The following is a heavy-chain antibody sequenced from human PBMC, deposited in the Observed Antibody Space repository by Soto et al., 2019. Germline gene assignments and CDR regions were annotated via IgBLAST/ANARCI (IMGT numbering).Heavy chain of an antibody. CDR1: GGSISSSSYY. J-gene: IGHJ4*02. CDR3: ARRGPTVTPFDY. V-gene: IGHV4-39*01. Sequence: QLQLQESGPGLVKPSETLSLTCTVSGGSISSSSYYWGWIRQPPGKGLEWIGSIYYSGSTYYNPSLKSRVTISVDTSKNQFSLKLSSVTAADTAVYYWARRGPTVTPFDYWGQGTLVTVSS. D-gene: IGHD4-17*01. CDR2: IYYSGST.